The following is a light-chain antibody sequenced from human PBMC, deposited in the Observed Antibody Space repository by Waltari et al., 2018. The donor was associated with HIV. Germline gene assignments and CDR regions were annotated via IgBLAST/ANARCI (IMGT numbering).Light chain of an antibody. J-gene: IGLJ3*02. Sequence: SVLTQPPSASGTPGQRVSISCSGRSSNIGSNIVHWYQQLPGTAPKLLIYINNQRPSGVPDRFSGSKSGTSASLAISGLQSEDEADYYCAAWDDSLNAWVFGGGTKLTVL. CDR1: SSNIGSNI. V-gene: IGLV1-44*01. CDR3: AAWDDSLNAWV. CDR2: INN.